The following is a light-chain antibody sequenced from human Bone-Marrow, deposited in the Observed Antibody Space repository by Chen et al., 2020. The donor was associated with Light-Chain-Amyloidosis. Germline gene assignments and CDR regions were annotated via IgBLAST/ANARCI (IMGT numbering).Light chain of an antibody. CDR2: END. CDR3: GSWDDSRTAGV. J-gene: IGLJ2*01. CDR1: TSNIGENF. V-gene: IGLV1-51*01. Sequence: QSVLTQPPSVSAAPGPKVLISCSGSTSNIGENFVSWYQQLPGSAPKLLIYENDQRSSGIPKRFSGSKSGTSATLAITGLQTGDEADYYCGSWDDSRTAGVFGGGTRVTVL.